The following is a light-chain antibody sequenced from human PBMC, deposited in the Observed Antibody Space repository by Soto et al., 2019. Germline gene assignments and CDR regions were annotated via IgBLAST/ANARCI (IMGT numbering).Light chain of an antibody. Sequence: EVVMTQSPATLSVSPGEGATLSCRASQGIGDTLAWYQHKPGQAPRLIIYGASNRATGIPDRFSGRGSGTDFTITISRLEPEDCAVYYCQQYGGARWTFGQGTKVDIK. CDR1: QGIGDT. V-gene: IGKV3-20*01. CDR3: QQYGGARWT. J-gene: IGKJ1*01. CDR2: GAS.